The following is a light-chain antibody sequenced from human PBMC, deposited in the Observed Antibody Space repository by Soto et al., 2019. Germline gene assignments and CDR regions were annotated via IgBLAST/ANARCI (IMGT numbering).Light chain of an antibody. Sequence: QSVLTQQPSVSGAPGQRVTISCTGSSSNIGAGYDVHWYQQLPGTAPKLLIYGNSNRPSGVPDRFSGSKSGTSASLAITGLQAEDEADYYCQSYDSSHYVFGTGTKVTVL. CDR2: GNS. J-gene: IGLJ1*01. CDR3: QSYDSSHYV. V-gene: IGLV1-40*01. CDR1: SSNIGAGYD.